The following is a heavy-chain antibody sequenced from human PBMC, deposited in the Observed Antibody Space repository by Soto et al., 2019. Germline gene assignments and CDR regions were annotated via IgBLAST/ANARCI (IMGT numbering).Heavy chain of an antibody. V-gene: IGHV3-30-3*01. CDR2: ISYDGSNK. CDR1: GFTFSSYA. J-gene: IGHJ4*02. D-gene: IGHD3-22*01. CDR3: AREPGSAYYYFDY. Sequence: QVQLVESGGGVVQPGRSLRLSCAASGFTFSSYAMHWVRQAPGKGLEWVAVISYDGSNKYYADSVKGRFTISRDNSKNTLYLQMNSLRAEDTAVYYCAREPGSAYYYFDYWGQGTLVTVSS.